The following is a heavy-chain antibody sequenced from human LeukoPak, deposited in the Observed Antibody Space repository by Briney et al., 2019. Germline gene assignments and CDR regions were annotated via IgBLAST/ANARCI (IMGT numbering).Heavy chain of an antibody. Sequence: PSETLSLTCTVSGGSISSYYWSWIRQPPGKGLEWIGYIYYSGSTNYNPSLKSRVTISVDTSKNQFSLKLSSVTAADTAVYYCARESRTAVADPWGQGTLVTVSS. D-gene: IGHD6-19*01. CDR1: GGSISSYY. V-gene: IGHV4-59*01. J-gene: IGHJ5*02. CDR2: IYYSGST. CDR3: ARESRTAVADP.